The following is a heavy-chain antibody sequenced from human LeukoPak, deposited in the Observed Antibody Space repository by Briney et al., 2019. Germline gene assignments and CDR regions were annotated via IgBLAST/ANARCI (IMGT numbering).Heavy chain of an antibody. CDR3: ASLLPLPVAGFDY. J-gene: IGHJ4*02. Sequence: SETLSLTCTVSSGSISSSRYYWGWIRQPPGKGLEWIGSIFYSGSTYYNPSLKSRVTISVDTSKNQFSLRLSSVTAADTAVYYCASLLPLPVAGFDYWGQGTLVTVSS. D-gene: IGHD6-19*01. CDR1: SGSISSSRYY. CDR2: IFYSGST. V-gene: IGHV4-39*07.